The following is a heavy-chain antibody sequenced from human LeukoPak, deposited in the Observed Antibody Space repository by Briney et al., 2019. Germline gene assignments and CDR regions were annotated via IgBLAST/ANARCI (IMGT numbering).Heavy chain of an antibody. Sequence: GASVKVSCKASGYTFTSYAMHWVRQAPGQRLEWMGWINAGNGNTKYSQKFQGRVTITRDTSASTAYMELSSLRSEDTAVYYCAVSITMVRGVEYYFDYWGQGTLVTVSS. CDR3: AVSITMVRGVEYYFDY. J-gene: IGHJ4*02. CDR1: GYTFTSYA. D-gene: IGHD3-10*01. CDR2: INAGNGNT. V-gene: IGHV1-3*01.